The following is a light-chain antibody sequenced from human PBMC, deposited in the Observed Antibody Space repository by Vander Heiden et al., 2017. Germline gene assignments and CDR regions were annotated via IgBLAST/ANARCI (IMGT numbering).Light chain of an antibody. CDR3: SSYTSSSTRV. J-gene: IGLJ3*02. Sequence: QSALTQPASVSGSPGQAITISCTGASRDVGGYNYVSWYQQHPGKAPKLMMYDVRNRPSGVSNRFSGSKSGNTASLTISGLQAEDEADYYCSSYTSSSTRVFGGGTKLTVL. CDR1: SRDVGGYNY. CDR2: DVR. V-gene: IGLV2-14*01.